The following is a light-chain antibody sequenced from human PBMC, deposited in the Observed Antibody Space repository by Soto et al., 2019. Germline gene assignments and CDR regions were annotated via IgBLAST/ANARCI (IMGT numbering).Light chain of an antibody. CDR1: KTDIGNYNL. Sequence: QSALTQPASVSGSPGQSITISCTGTKTDIGNYNLVSWYQRHPDKAPKLIIYEDTKRPSGISNRFSASKSGTTASLTISGLQAEDEADYHCSSFAGSGTLVVFGGGTKLTAL. V-gene: IGLV2-23*01. J-gene: IGLJ2*01. CDR3: SSFAGSGTLVV. CDR2: EDT.